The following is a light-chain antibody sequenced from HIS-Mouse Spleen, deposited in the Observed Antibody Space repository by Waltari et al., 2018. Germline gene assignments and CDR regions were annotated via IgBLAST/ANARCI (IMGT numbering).Light chain of an antibody. J-gene: IGKJ2*01. CDR2: AAS. CDR3: QQSYSTPYT. V-gene: IGKV1-39*01. CDR1: QSISSY. Sequence: DIQMPQSPSSLSASVGDRVTITCRASQSISSYLNWYQQKPGKAPKLLSYAASSLQSGVPSRFSGSGSGTDFTLNISSLQPEDFATYYGQQSYSTPYTFGQGTKLEIK.